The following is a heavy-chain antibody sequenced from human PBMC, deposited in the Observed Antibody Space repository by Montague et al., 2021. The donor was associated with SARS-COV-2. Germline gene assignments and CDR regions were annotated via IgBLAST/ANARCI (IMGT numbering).Heavy chain of an antibody. D-gene: IGHD3-3*01. CDR3: ARGRSGFFNPLDY. J-gene: IGHJ4*02. CDR2: FYYIGST. V-gene: IGHV4-39*02. Sequence: SETLSLTCAVSDDSITSSTYYWAWIRQPPGKGLEWIGSFYYIGSTYYNPSLKSRVTMSVDTSKKHFSLNLDSVTAADTAVYYCARGRSGFFNPLDYWGQGTLVTVSS. CDR1: DDSITSSTYY.